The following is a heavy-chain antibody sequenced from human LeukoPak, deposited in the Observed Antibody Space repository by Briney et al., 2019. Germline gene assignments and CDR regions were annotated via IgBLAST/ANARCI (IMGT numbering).Heavy chain of an antibody. CDR2: MNPNSGAT. V-gene: IGHV1-2*04. Sequence: ASVKASCKASGYTFSNYDFNWMRQATGQGLEWMGWMNPNSGATNYAQKFQGWVTMTRDTSISTAYMELSRLRSDDTAVYYCARALSYDSSGSPGGYWGQGTLVTVSS. D-gene: IGHD3-22*01. J-gene: IGHJ4*02. CDR1: GYTFSNYD. CDR3: ARALSYDSSGSPGGY.